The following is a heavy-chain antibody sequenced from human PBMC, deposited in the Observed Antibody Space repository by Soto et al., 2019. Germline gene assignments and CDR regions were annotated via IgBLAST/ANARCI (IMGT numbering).Heavy chain of an antibody. CDR3: ARDPGQDEAMDY. V-gene: IGHV3-33*01. CDR1: GFTFSNFG. Sequence: QVQVVELGGGVVQPGRSLRLSCVASGFTFSNFGMHWVRQAPGKGLEWVAVIWHDGKNKYYADSAEGRFTVSRDNSKNTLYLQMNSLTAEDTAVYYCARDPGQDEAMDYWGQGTLVTVSS. CDR2: IWHDGKNK. J-gene: IGHJ4*02.